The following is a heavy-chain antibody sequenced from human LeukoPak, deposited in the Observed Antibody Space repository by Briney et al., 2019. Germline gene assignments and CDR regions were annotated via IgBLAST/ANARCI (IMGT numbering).Heavy chain of an antibody. CDR2: INHSGST. CDR1: GYSISSGYY. J-gene: IGHJ3*02. CDR3: ARGHWAFDI. Sequence: PSETLSLTCTVSGYSISSGYYWGWIRQPPGKGLEWIGEINHSGSTNYNPSLKSRVTISVDTSKNQFSLKLSSVTAADTAVYYCARGHWAFDIWGQGTMVTVSS. V-gene: IGHV4-38-2*02.